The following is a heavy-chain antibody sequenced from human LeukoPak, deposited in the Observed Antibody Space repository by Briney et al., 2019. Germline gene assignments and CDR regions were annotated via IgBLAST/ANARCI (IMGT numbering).Heavy chain of an antibody. CDR2: IYHSGST. CDR1: GYSISSGYY. J-gene: IGHJ6*03. V-gene: IGHV4-38-2*02. CDR3: ARVGPQMTTVTTRYYYYMDV. D-gene: IGHD4-11*01. Sequence: SETLSLTCTVSGYSISSGYYWGWIRQPPGKGLEWIGSIYHSGSTYYNPSLKSRVTISVDTSKNQFSLKLSSVTAADTAVYYCARVGPQMTTVTTRYYYYMDVWGKGTTVTVSS.